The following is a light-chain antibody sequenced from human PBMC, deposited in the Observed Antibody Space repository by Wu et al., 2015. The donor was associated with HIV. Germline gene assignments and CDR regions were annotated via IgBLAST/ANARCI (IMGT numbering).Light chain of an antibody. CDR3: QQYNNWPRS. CDR1: QSVSSSY. J-gene: IGKJ2*03. V-gene: IGKV3-20*01. Sequence: EIVLTQSPGTLSLSPGERATLSCRASQSVSSSYLAWYQQKPGQAPRLLIYGASSRATGIPDRFSGSGSGTDFTLTISSLQSDDFAVYYCQQYNNWPRSFGQGTKLEIK. CDR2: GAS.